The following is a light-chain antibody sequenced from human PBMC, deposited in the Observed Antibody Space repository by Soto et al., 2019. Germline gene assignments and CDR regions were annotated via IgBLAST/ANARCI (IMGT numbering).Light chain of an antibody. CDR1: QSINSW. J-gene: IGKJ2*01. Sequence: DIQMSQSPPTLSASVGDRVTITCRASQSINSWLAWYRQKPGKAPKLLIYDASSLESGVPSRFSGSASGAEFTLTISSLQPDDFATYYCQQYNSYPYTFGQGTKLEIK. CDR2: DAS. V-gene: IGKV1-5*01. CDR3: QQYNSYPYT.